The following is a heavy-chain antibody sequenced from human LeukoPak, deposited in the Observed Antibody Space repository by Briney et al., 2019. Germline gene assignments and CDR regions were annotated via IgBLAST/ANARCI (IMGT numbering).Heavy chain of an antibody. Sequence: PGGSLRLSCAASGFTFSSYSMSWVRQAPGKGLEWVANIKQDRSEKYYVDSVKGRFTISRDNAKNSLYLQMNSLRAEDTAVYYCAREGTAVPGESDYWGQGTLVTVSS. D-gene: IGHD3-10*01. CDR1: GFTFSSYS. V-gene: IGHV3-7*01. CDR3: AREGTAVPGESDY. CDR2: IKQDRSEK. J-gene: IGHJ4*02.